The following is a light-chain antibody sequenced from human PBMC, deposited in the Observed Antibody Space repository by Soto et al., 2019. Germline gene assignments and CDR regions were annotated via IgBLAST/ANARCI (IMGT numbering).Light chain of an antibody. V-gene: IGLV1-47*01. Sequence: QSVLTQAPSASGTPGQRVTISCSGSSSNIGGNYVYWYQQFPGTAPKLLIYRNDQRPSRVPDRFSGSKSGTSASLAISGLRYEDEATYYCGAWDDSLSGVMFGGGTKLTVL. CDR3: GAWDDSLSGVM. CDR2: RND. J-gene: IGLJ3*02. CDR1: SSNIGGNY.